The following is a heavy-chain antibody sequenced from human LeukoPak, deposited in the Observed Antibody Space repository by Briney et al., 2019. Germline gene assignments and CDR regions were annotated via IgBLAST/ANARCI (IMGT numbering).Heavy chain of an antibody. J-gene: IGHJ4*02. CDR3: AGGGDMDYYDSSGYLVY. CDR2: IIPIFGTA. CDR1: GGTFSSYA. V-gene: IGHV1-69*01. D-gene: IGHD3-22*01. Sequence: SVKVSCKASGGTFSSYAISWVRQAPGQGLEWMGGIIPIFGTANYAQKFQGRVTITADESTSTAYMELSSLRSEDTAVYYCAGGGDMDYYDSSGYLVYWGQGTLVTVSS.